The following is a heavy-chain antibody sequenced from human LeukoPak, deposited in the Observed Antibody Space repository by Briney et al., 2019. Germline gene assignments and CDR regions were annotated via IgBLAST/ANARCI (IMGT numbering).Heavy chain of an antibody. J-gene: IGHJ4*02. CDR2: INHSGST. D-gene: IGHD3-10*01. CDR3: ARGPWVRGVRFDY. Sequence: PSETLSLTCAVYGGPFRGYYWRWLRQPPAKGLEWIGEINHSGSTNYNPSLKSRVTISVDTSKNQFSLKLSSVTAADTAVYYCARGPWVRGVRFDYWGQGTLVTASS. V-gene: IGHV4-34*01. CDR1: GGPFRGYY.